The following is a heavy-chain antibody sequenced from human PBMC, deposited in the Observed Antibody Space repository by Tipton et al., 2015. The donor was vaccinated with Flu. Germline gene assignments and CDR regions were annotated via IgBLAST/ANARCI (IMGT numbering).Heavy chain of an antibody. CDR2: ISSSGSTI. D-gene: IGHD4-17*01. J-gene: IGHJ6*02. CDR3: ASYYGDHNYYYYYGMDV. Sequence: AVSGFTFSSYEMNWVRQAPGKGLEWVSYISSSGSTIYYADSVKGRFTISRDNAKNSLYLQMNSLRAEDTADYYCASYYGDHNYYYYYGMDVWGQGTTVTVSS. CDR1: GFTFSSYE. V-gene: IGHV3-48*03.